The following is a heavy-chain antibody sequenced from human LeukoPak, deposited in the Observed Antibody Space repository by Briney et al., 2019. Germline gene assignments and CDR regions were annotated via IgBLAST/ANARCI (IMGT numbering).Heavy chain of an antibody. CDR1: GFTFSSYW. D-gene: IGHD1-1*01. CDR2: INGDGSSA. CDR3: TRGGGTSDY. V-gene: IGHV3-74*01. J-gene: IGHJ4*02. Sequence: GGSLRLSCAASGFTFSSYWMHWVRQAPGKGLVWVSRINGDGSSASYADSVKGRFSISRDNTRNTVYMQMNSLRAEDTAVYYCTRGGGTSDYWGQGTLVTVSS.